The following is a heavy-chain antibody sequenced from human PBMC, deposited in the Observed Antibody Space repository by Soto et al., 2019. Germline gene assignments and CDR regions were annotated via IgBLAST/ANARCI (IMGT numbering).Heavy chain of an antibody. V-gene: IGHV3-30-3*01. Sequence: GGSLRLSCAASGFTFSTYAIHWVRQAPGKGLEWVALISYDGSNKYYADSVKGRFTISRDNSKNTLYLQIDTLGAGDTAVYFCARGSQYYYDGSGPLDCWGQGTLVTVS. CDR2: ISYDGSNK. CDR1: GFTFSTYA. D-gene: IGHD3-22*01. J-gene: IGHJ4*02. CDR3: ARGSQYYYDGSGPLDC.